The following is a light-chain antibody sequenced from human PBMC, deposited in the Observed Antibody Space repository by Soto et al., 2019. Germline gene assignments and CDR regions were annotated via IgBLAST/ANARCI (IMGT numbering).Light chain of an antibody. J-gene: IGLJ2*01. CDR3: SSYTSSSTLVV. CDR2: EVT. Sequence: QSALTQPASVSGSPGQSITISCTGTSSDVGGYNYVSWYQQHPGKAPKLMIYEVTYRPSGVSNRFSGSKSGNTASLTISGLQAEDEADYSCSSYTSSSTLVVFGGGTKLTVL. V-gene: IGLV2-14*01. CDR1: SSDVGGYNY.